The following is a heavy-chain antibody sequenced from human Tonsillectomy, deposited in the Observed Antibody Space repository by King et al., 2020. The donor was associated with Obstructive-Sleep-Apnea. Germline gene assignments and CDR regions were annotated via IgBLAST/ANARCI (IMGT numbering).Heavy chain of an antibody. V-gene: IGHV3-43D*03. D-gene: IGHD5-18*01. J-gene: IGHJ4*02. CDR2: ISWDGGTT. CDR3: GKDRGGNTYDVAD. CDR1: GFIFDNYA. Sequence: VQLVESGGVVVQPGGSLRLSCAASGFIFDNYAMHWVRQAPGKGLEWVSFISWDGGTTYYADSVKGRFTISRDNSENFLYIPMNSLRPEDTGFYYSGKDRGGNTYDVADWSQGTLVTVSS.